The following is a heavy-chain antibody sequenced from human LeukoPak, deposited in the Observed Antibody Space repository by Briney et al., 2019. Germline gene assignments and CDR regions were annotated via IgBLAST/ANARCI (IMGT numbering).Heavy chain of an antibody. J-gene: IGHJ4*02. CDR2: INPSGGST. CDR3: ARGGLLWFGESDFDY. Sequence: ASVTVSCKASGYTFTSYYMHWVRQAPGQGLEWMGIINPSGGSTSYAQKFQGRVTMTRDTSTSTVYMELSSLRSEDTAVYYCARGGLLWFGESDFDYWGQGTLVTVSS. V-gene: IGHV1-46*01. CDR1: GYTFTSYY. D-gene: IGHD3-10*01.